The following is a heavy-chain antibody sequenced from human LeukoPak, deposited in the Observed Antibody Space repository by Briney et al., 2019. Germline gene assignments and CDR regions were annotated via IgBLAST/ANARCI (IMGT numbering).Heavy chain of an antibody. D-gene: IGHD3-16*02. CDR2: IKEDGSEK. V-gene: IGHV3-7*01. CDR1: RFTFSYYW. J-gene: IGHJ5*02. CDR3: ARDRTEGYYVWGSYRPNWFDP. Sequence: GGSLRLSCAASRFTFSYYWMSWVRQAPGKGLEWVANIKEDGSEKYYVDSVKGRFTISRDNAKGSLYLQMNNLRAEDTAVYYCARDRTEGYYVWGSYRPNWFDPWGQGTLVTVSS.